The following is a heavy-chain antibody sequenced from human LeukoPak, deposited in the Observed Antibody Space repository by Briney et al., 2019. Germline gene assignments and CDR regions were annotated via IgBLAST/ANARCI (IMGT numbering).Heavy chain of an antibody. CDR3: ARDWQPGYSSGWYSG. V-gene: IGHV1-18*01. Sequence: GASVKVSCKASGYTFTSYGICWVRQAPGQGIEWMGWISAYNGNTNYAQKLQGRVTMTTDTSTSTAYMELRSLRSDDTAVYYCARDWQPGYSSGWYSGWGQGTLVTVSS. CDR1: GYTFTSYG. CDR2: ISAYNGNT. J-gene: IGHJ4*02. D-gene: IGHD6-19*01.